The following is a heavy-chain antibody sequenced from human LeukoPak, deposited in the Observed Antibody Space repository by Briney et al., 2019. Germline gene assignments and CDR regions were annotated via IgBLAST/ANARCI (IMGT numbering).Heavy chain of an antibody. CDR3: ARAWNGCSDY. V-gene: IGHV1-18*01. Sequence: GASVKVSCKASGYTFTSYGMGWVRQAPGQGLEWMGWISGYNGNTNYAQKLQDRVTMTTDTSTSTAYMELRSLRSDDTAVYYCARAWNGCSDYWGQGTLVTVSS. D-gene: IGHD4/OR15-4a*01. J-gene: IGHJ4*02. CDR1: GYTFTSYG. CDR2: ISGYNGNT.